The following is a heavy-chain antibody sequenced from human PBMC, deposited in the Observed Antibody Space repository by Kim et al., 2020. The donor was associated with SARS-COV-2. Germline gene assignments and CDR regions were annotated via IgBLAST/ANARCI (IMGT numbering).Heavy chain of an antibody. CDR1: GGSISSYY. V-gene: IGHV4-59*13. CDR2: IYYSGST. CDR3: ARVDSSGYYYGSYFDY. D-gene: IGHD3-22*01. Sequence: SETLSLACTVSGGSISSYYWSWIRQPPGKGLEWIGYIYYSGSTNYNPSLKSRVTISVDTSKNQFSLKLSSVTAADTAVYYCARVDSSGYYYGSYFDYWGQGTLVTVSS. J-gene: IGHJ4*02.